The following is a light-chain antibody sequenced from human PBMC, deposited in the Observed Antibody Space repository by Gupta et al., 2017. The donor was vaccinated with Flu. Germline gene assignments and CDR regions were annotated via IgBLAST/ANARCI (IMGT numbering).Light chain of an antibody. V-gene: IGLV4-69*01. CDR2: LNSDGSH. J-gene: IGLJ3*02. CDR3: QTWGTGINWV. Sequence: QLVLTHSPSASASLGASVKLTCTLCSGHSSYAIAWHQQQPEKGPRFLMKLNSDGSHSKGDGIPDRFSGSSSGAERHLTISSLQSEDEADYYCQTWGTGINWVFGGGTKLTVL. CDR1: SGHSSYA.